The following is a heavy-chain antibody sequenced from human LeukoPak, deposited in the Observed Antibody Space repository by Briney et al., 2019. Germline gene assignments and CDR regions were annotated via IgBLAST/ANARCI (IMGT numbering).Heavy chain of an antibody. D-gene: IGHD4-23*01. CDR3: ATNLATVVTPAYY. V-gene: IGHV1-24*01. Sequence: GASVKVSCKVSGYTLNELSMHWVRQAPGKGLEWMGGFDPEDGETIYAQKFQGRVTMTEDTSTDTAYMELSNLRSDDTAVYYCATNLATVVTPAYYWGQGTLVTVSS. CDR1: GYTLNELS. J-gene: IGHJ4*02. CDR2: FDPEDGET.